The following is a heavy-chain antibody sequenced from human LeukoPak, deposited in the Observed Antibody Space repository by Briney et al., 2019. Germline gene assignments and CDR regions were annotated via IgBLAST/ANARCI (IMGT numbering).Heavy chain of an antibody. D-gene: IGHD4-23*01. J-gene: IGHJ4*02. CDR1: GFTFSSYG. Sequence: GGSLRLSCAASGFTFSSYGMHWVRQAPGKGLEWVAVISYDGSNKYYADSVKGRFTISRDNSKNTLYLQMNGLRAEDTAVYYCANGGNFDYWGQGTLVTVSS. CDR2: ISYDGSNK. V-gene: IGHV3-30*18. CDR3: ANGGNFDY.